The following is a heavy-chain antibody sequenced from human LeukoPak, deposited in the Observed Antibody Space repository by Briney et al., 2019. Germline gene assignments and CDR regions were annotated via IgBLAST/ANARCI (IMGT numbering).Heavy chain of an antibody. Sequence: QASETLSLTCTVSGGSISGYYWNWIRQPPGKGLEWIGYIYYSGSTYYNPSLKSRVTISVDTSKNQFSLKLNSVTATDTAVYYCARHYGPWGQGTLVTVSS. V-gene: IGHV4-59*08. J-gene: IGHJ4*02. D-gene: IGHD3-10*01. CDR1: GGSISGYY. CDR3: ARHYGP. CDR2: IYYSGST.